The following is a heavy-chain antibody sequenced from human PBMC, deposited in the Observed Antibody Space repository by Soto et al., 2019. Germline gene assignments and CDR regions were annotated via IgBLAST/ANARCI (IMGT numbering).Heavy chain of an antibody. D-gene: IGHD2-8*01. CDR2: ISAYNGNT. V-gene: IGHV1-18*01. J-gene: IGHJ6*02. Sequence: ASVKVSCKASGYTFTSYGISWVRQAPGQGLEWMGWISAYNGNTNYAQKLQGRVTMTTDTSTSTAYMELRSLRSDDTAVYYCARDNKGSGPSCTNGVCYRRGAYYYYGMDVWGQGTTVTVSS. CDR3: ARDNKGSGPSCTNGVCYRRGAYYYYGMDV. CDR1: GYTFTSYG.